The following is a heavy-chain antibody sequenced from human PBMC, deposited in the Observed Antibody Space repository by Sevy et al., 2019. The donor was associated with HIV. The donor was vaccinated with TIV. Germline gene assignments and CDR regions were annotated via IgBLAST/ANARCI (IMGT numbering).Heavy chain of an antibody. D-gene: IGHD6-19*01. CDR3: ARDLSSGWYGVGDY. Sequence: GGSLRLSCAASGFTFSDYGMHWVRQAPGKGLEWVAVISYDGSNKYYADSVKGRFTISRDNSKNTLYVQMNSLSAEDTAVYYCARDLSSGWYGVGDYWGQGTLVTVSS. CDR2: ISYDGSNK. CDR1: GFTFSDYG. J-gene: IGHJ4*02. V-gene: IGHV3-30*03.